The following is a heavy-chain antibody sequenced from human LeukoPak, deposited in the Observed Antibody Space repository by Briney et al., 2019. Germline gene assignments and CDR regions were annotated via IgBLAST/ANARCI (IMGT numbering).Heavy chain of an antibody. Sequence: GSLRLSCAASGFTFSSYAMHWVRQAPGKGLEGVAVISYDGSNKYYADSVKGRFTISRDNSKNTLYLQMNSLRAEDTAVYYCARKSKMGATDYWGQGTLVTVSS. D-gene: IGHD1-26*01. J-gene: IGHJ4*02. CDR3: ARKSKMGATDY. CDR2: ISYDGSNK. V-gene: IGHV3-30-3*01. CDR1: GFTFSSYA.